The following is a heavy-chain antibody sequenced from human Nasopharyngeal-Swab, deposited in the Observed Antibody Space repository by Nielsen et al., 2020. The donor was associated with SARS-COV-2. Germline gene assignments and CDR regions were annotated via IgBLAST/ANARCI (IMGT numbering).Heavy chain of an antibody. V-gene: IGHV3-21*01. Sequence: WIRQPPGKGLEWVSFISSSGSHKYYADSMKGRLTISRDNAKSSLYLQLSSLRAEDTAVYYCARVEEYYYGSGSLSDNWGQGTLVTVSS. J-gene: IGHJ4*02. D-gene: IGHD3-10*01. CDR3: ARVEEYYYGSGSLSDN. CDR2: ISSSGSHK.